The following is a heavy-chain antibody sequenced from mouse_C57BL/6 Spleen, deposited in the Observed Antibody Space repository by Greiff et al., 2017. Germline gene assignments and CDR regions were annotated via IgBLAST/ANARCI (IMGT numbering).Heavy chain of an antibody. V-gene: IGHV1-53*01. Sequence: QVQLQQPGTELVKPGASVKLSCKASGYTFTSYWMNWVKQRPGQGLEWIGNINPSNGGTTYNEKFKSKATLTVDKSSSTAYMQLSSLTSEDSAVYYCSRSPIITTVVAFDYWGQGTTLTVSS. CDR2: INPSNGGT. CDR3: SRSPIITTVVAFDY. J-gene: IGHJ2*01. D-gene: IGHD1-1*01. CDR1: GYTFTSYW.